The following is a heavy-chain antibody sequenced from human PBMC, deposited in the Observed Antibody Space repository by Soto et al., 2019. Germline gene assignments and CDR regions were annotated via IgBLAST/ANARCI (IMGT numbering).Heavy chain of an antibody. J-gene: IGHJ4*02. V-gene: IGHV3-30*18. Sequence: GGSLRLSCAASGFTFSSYDMHWVRQAPGKGLEWVAVISYDGSNKYYADSVKGRFTISRDNSKNTLYLQMNSLRAEDTAVYYCAKDPISYSGSYYSSVHWGQGTLVTVSS. CDR1: GFTFSSYD. D-gene: IGHD1-26*01. CDR2: ISYDGSNK. CDR3: AKDPISYSGSYYSSVH.